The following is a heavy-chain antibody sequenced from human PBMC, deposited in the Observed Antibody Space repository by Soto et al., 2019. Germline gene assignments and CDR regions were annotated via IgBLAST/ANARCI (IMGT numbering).Heavy chain of an antibody. V-gene: IGHV3-30-3*01. CDR2: ISYDGSNK. CDR3: AREGEDFWSGPFDY. J-gene: IGHJ4*02. CDR1: GFTFSSYA. D-gene: IGHD3-3*01. Sequence: QVQLVESGGGVVQPGRSLRLSCAASGFTFSSYAMHWVRQAPGKGLEWVAVISYDGSNKYYADSVKGRFTISRDNSKNTRYLQMNSLRAEDTAVYYCAREGEDFWSGPFDYWGQGTLVTVSS.